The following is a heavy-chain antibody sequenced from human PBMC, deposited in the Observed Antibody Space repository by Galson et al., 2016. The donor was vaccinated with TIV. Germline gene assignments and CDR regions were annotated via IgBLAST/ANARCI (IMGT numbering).Heavy chain of an antibody. J-gene: IGHJ6*02. CDR1: GFTFSTYA. D-gene: IGHD2-2*01. Sequence: SLRLSCAASGFTFSTYAMHWVRQAPGKGLEWVAIIWYDGSNKYYADSVGGRFTISRDNSKNTLYLQMNSLRAEDTAVYSCAREGVGYCRSTSCPYYGLDVWGQGTTVTVSS. CDR3: AREGVGYCRSTSCPYYGLDV. V-gene: IGHV3-33*01. CDR2: IWYDGSNK.